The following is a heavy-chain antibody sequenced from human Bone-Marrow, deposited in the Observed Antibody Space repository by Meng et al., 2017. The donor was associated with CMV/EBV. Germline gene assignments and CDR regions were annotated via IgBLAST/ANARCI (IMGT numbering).Heavy chain of an antibody. J-gene: IGHJ6*02. CDR2: IKQDGSEK. CDR1: GFTFSSYW. D-gene: IGHD5-18*01. Sequence: GESLKISCAASGFTFSSYWMSWVRQAPGKGLEWVANIKQDGSEKYYVDSVKGRFTISRDNAKNSLYLQMNSLRAEDTAVYYCAKLRGRRQLALSDYGMDVWGQGTTVTVSS. CDR3: AKLRGRRQLALSDYGMDV. V-gene: IGHV3-7*01.